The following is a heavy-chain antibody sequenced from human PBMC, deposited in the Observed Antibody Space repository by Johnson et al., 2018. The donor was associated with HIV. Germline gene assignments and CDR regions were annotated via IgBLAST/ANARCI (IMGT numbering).Heavy chain of an antibody. J-gene: IGHJ3*01. D-gene: IGHD6-13*01. CDR3: ARDGESQQLPLGDALDV. CDR1: GFSVSDSY. CDR2: LYSGGNT. V-gene: IGHV3-66*01. Sequence: VHLVESGGGLVQPGGSLRLSCGASGFSVSDSYMNWVRQAPGQGLEWVSVLYSGGNTYYADSVRGSFTISRDTSKNTLYLQMSSLKVEDTALYYCARDGESQQLPLGDALDVWGRGTMVIVSS.